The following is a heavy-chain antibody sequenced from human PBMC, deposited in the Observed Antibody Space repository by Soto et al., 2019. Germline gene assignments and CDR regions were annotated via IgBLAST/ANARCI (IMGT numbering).Heavy chain of an antibody. CDR3: ARDRHDSSGYYVQLDY. V-gene: IGHV3-48*02. CDR2: ISSSSSTI. Sequence: PGGSLRLSCAASGFTFSSYSMNWVRQAPGKGLEWVSYISSSSSTIYYADSVKGRFTISRDNAKNSLYLQMNSLRDEDTAVYYCARDRHDSSGYYVQLDYWGQGTLVTVSS. D-gene: IGHD3-22*01. CDR1: GFTFSSYS. J-gene: IGHJ4*02.